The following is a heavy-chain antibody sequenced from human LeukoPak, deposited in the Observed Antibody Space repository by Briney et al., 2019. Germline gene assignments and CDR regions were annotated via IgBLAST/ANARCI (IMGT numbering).Heavy chain of an antibody. CDR1: GGSISSGGHY. CDR2: IYHSGST. J-gene: IGHJ4*02. V-gene: IGHV4-31*03. Sequence: SETLSLTCTVSGGSISSGGHYWSWIRQRPGMGLEWIGFIYHSGSTYYNPSLKSRVTISVDRSKNQFSLKLSSVTAADTAVYYCAGSPNYYFDYWGQGTLVTVSS. CDR3: AGSPNYYFDY.